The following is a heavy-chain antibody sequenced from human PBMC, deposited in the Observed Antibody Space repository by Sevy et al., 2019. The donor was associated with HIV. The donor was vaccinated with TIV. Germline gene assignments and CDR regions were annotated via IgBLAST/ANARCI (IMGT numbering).Heavy chain of an antibody. CDR2: ISGSGDTI. CDR1: RFILSDYY. Sequence: GGSLRLSCAASRFILSDYYMSWIRQAPGKGLEWISYISGSGDTIYYADSVKGRFTISRDNSKNTLYLQMNSLRADDTAVYYCAGHYYDSTGYYFPLDYWGQGTLVTVSS. CDR3: AGHYYDSTGYYFPLDY. J-gene: IGHJ4*02. D-gene: IGHD3-22*01. V-gene: IGHV3-11*04.